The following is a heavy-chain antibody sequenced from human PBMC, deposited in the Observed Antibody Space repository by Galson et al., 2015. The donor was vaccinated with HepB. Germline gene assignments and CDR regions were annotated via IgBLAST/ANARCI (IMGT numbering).Heavy chain of an antibody. CDR1: GYTFTSYG. CDR2: ISAYNGNT. V-gene: IGHV1-18*01. J-gene: IGHJ6*02. Sequence: SVKVSCKASGYTFTSYGISWVRQAPGQGLEWMGWISAYNGNTNYAQKLQGRVTMTTDTSTSTAYMELRSLRSDDTAVYYCARVDTPPRQWLVAGGYYYGRDVWGQGTTVTVSS. D-gene: IGHD6-19*01. CDR3: ARVDTPPRQWLVAGGYYYGRDV.